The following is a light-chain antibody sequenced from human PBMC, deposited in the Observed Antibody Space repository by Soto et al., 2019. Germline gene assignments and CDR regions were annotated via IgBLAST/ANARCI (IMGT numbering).Light chain of an antibody. Sequence: SYELTQPPSVSVSPGQTARITCSGDALPKQYAYWYQQKPGQAPVLVIYKDSERPSGIPERFSGSSSGTTVTLTISGVQAEDEADYYCQSADSSGTYYVFXTGTKLTV. J-gene: IGLJ1*01. CDR3: QSADSSGTYYV. CDR1: ALPKQY. V-gene: IGLV3-25*02. CDR2: KDS.